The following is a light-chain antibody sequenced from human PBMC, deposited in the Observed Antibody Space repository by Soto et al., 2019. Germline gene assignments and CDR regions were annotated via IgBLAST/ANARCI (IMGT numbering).Light chain of an antibody. CDR3: MQATHYRPDT. J-gene: IGKJ2*01. CDR1: QSLVHSDGNTY. V-gene: IGKV2-24*01. CDR2: KVS. Sequence: DIVLTQTPLSSPITLGQPASISCRSSQSLVHSDGNTYLSWFHQRPGQPPRLLIDKVSNRFSGVPDRFSGSGAGTDFTLKISRVEAEDVGIYFCMQATHYRPDTFGQGTKLEIK.